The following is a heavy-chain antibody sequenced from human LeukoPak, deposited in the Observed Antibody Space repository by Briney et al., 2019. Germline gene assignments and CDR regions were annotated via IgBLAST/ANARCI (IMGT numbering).Heavy chain of an antibody. CDR1: GFTFSSYD. D-gene: IGHD3-10*01. CDR2: IGTAGDT. Sequence: GGSLRLSCAASGFTFSSYDMHWVRQGAEKGLEWVSAIGTAGDTYYAGSVKGRFTISRDNAKNSLYLQTNSLRVGDTAVYYCARGLLYGSGSYYFDYWGQGTLVTVSS. CDR3: ARGLLYGSGSYYFDY. V-gene: IGHV3-13*01. J-gene: IGHJ4*02.